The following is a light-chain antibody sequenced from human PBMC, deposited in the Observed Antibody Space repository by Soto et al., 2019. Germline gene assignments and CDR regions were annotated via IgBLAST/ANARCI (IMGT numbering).Light chain of an antibody. V-gene: IGKV1-5*01. J-gene: IGKJ1*01. CDR1: QSISNY. CDR2: DAS. Sequence: DIQMTQSPSSLSASVGDRVTIACRASQSISNYLNWYQQRPGKAPKLLIYDASSLESGVPSRFSGSGSGTEFTLTISSLRPDDFATYYCQQYNSYWTFGQGTKVDI. CDR3: QQYNSYWT.